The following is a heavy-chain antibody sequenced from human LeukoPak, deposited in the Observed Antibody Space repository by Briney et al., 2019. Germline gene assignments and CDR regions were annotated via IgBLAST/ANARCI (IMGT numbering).Heavy chain of an antibody. CDR3: ARVLPSTVTLQDGFDY. Sequence: PGGSLRLSCAASGFTFSSYSMNWVRQAPGKGLEWVSSISSSSSYIYYADSLKGRFTISSDKAKNSLYLQMNSLRAEDTAVYYCARVLPSTVTLQDGFDYWGQGTLVTVSS. CDR2: ISSSSSYI. V-gene: IGHV3-21*01. CDR1: GFTFSSYS. J-gene: IGHJ4*02. D-gene: IGHD4-17*01.